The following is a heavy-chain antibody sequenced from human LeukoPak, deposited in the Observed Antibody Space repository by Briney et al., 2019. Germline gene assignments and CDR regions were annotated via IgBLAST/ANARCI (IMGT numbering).Heavy chain of an antibody. CDR1: GFTFGGRL. CDR3: HPLAFVTN. D-gene: IGHD2-8*01. V-gene: IGHV3-74*01. Sequence: PGGSLRLSCAVSGFTFGGRLMHWVRQAPGKGLVWVALIKDDGSTTNYADSVKGRFTASRDDAKNTVYLQMSSLRAEDTAVYYCHPLAFVTNWGQGTLVTDSS. J-gene: IGHJ4*02. CDR2: IKDDGSTT.